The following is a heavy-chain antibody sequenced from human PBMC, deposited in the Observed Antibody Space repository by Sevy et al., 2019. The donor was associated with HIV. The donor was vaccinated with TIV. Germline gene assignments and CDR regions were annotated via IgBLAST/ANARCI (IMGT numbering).Heavy chain of an antibody. CDR1: GFSLSDYY. CDR2: ISSSSDTI. J-gene: IGHJ6*02. V-gene: IGHV3-11*01. CDR3: ARDHVKDGDLGDYYYYAMDV. Sequence: GGYLRLSCAASGFSLSDYYMTWIRQAPGKGLQWISYISSSSDTIYYADSVKGRFTISRDNAKNSLYLLMNSLRAEDTAVYYCARDHVKDGDLGDYYYYAMDVWGQGTTVTVSS. D-gene: IGHD4-17*01.